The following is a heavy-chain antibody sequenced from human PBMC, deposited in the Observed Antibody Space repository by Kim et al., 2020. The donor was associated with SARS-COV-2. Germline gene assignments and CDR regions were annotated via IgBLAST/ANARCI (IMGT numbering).Heavy chain of an antibody. CDR3: TTEQYYYDSSGYLY. D-gene: IGHD3-22*01. V-gene: IGHV3-15*01. J-gene: IGHJ4*02. Sequence: AAPVKGRFTISRDDSKNTLYLQMNSLKTEDTAVYYCTTEQYYYDSSGYLYWGQGTLVTVSS.